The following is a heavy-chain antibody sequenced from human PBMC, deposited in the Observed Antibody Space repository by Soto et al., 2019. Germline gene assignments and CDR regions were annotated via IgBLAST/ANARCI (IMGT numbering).Heavy chain of an antibody. D-gene: IGHD3-9*01. CDR1: GGSISSENC. V-gene: IGHV4-4*02. J-gene: IGHJ5*01. CDR3: AREVSGYYDISNGDLQPDWFDY. Sequence: SETLSLTCAVSGGSISSENCWTWVRQSPGKGLEWIGEIYHSGSTNYNPSLKSRVTISVDKSNNQISLKLTYVTAADTAVYYCAREVSGYYDISNGDLQPDWFDYWGQGTLVTVSS. CDR2: IYHSGST.